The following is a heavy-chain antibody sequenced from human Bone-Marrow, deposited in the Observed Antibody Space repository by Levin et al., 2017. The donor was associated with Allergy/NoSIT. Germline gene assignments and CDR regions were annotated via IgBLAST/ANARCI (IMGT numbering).Heavy chain of an antibody. D-gene: IGHD6-19*01. CDR2: ISYDGSFT. Sequence: PGGSLRLSCVGSGYTFRSYGMHWVRQAPGKGLEWLAVISYDGSFTYYADSVEGRFFISRDNSKNTLSLVMNSLGPEDSAVYYCAKGTIDEAGTYYWGKGTLVTVSS. J-gene: IGHJ4*02. CDR1: GYTFRSYG. CDR3: AKGTIDEAGTYY. V-gene: IGHV3-30*18.